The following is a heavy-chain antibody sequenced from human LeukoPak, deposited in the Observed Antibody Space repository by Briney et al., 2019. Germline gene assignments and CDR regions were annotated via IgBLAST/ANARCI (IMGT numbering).Heavy chain of an antibody. Sequence: QPGRSLRLSCAASGFTFSNYGMHWVRQAPGKGLEWVAVIWYDGSNKYYADSVKGRFTISRGNSKNTLYLQMNSLRAEDTAVYYCARGRGYDSGTYNYAFSDYWGQGTLVTVSS. CDR1: GFTFSNYG. CDR2: IWYDGSNK. J-gene: IGHJ4*02. D-gene: IGHD3-22*01. V-gene: IGHV3-33*01. CDR3: ARGRGYDSGTYNYAFSDY.